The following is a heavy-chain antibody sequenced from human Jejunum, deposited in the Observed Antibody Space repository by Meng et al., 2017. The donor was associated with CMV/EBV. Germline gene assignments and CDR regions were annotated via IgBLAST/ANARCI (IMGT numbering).Heavy chain of an antibody. CDR2: ISCYNGDT. V-gene: IGHV1-18*01. D-gene: IGHD2-2*01. Sequence: QPQLVQSGAEVKKPXXSVRVYCKASGYTFTHHGISWIRQAPGQGLEWMGWISCYNGDTNYAQKLQGRVTMTTDTSTNTAYMDLRGLRSDDTAVYYCAREIVVVPAALNWFDPWGQGTLVTVSS. CDR1: GYTFTHHG. J-gene: IGHJ5*02. CDR3: AREIVVVPAALNWFDP.